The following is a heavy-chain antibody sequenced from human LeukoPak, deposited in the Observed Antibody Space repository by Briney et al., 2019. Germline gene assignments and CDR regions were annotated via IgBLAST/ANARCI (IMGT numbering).Heavy chain of an antibody. D-gene: IGHD4-17*01. Sequence: SETLSLTCTVSGGSISSTTYYWGWIRQPPGKGLEWIGTIYYSGSTYYNPSLKSRVTISVDTSKNQFSPKLSSVTAADTAVYYCARAGYGDYRDAFDIWGQGTMVTVSS. CDR2: IYYSGST. CDR1: GGSISSTTYY. J-gene: IGHJ3*02. V-gene: IGHV4-39*07. CDR3: ARAGYGDYRDAFDI.